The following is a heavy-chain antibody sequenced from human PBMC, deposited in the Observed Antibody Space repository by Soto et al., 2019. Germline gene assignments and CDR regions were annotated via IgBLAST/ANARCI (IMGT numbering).Heavy chain of an antibody. J-gene: IGHJ6*02. CDR2: IIPIFGTA. V-gene: IGHV1-69*06. D-gene: IGHD6-19*01. CDR1: GGTFSSYA. CDR3: ARTSIAVAGTYYYYGMDV. Sequence: SVKVSCKASGGTFSSYAISWVRQAPGQGLGWMGGIIPIFGTANYAQKFQGRVTITADKSTSTAYMELSSLRSEDTAVYYCARTSIAVAGTYYYYGMDVWGQGTTVTVSS.